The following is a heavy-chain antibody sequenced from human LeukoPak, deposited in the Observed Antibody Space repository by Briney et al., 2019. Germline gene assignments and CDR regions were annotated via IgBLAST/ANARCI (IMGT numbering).Heavy chain of an antibody. CDR2: ISSSGSTI. J-gene: IGHJ3*02. CDR1: GFTFSDYY. Sequence: GGSLRLSCAASGFTFSDYYMSWIRQAPGKGLEWVSYISSSGSTIYYADSVKGRFTISRDNAKNSLYLQMNSLRAEDTAVYYCARGNVRRYYYDSSGWSHAFDIWGQGTMVTVSS. V-gene: IGHV3-11*04. CDR3: ARGNVRRYYYDSSGWSHAFDI. D-gene: IGHD3-22*01.